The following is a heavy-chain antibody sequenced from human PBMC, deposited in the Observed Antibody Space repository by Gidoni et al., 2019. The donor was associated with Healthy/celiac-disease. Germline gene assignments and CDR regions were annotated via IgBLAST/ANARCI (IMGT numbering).Heavy chain of an antibody. CDR1: GYPFTSYG. D-gene: IGHD3-22*01. CDR2: ISAYNGNT. V-gene: IGHV1-18*01. J-gene: IGHJ3*02. Sequence: QVQLVQSGAEVKKPGASVKVSCKASGYPFTSYGISWVRQAPGQGLEWMGWISAYNGNTNYAQKLQGRVTMTTDTSTSTAYMELRSLRSDDTAVYYCARDPAYYYDSSGYYDAFDIWGQGTMVTVSS. CDR3: ARDPAYYYDSSGYYDAFDI.